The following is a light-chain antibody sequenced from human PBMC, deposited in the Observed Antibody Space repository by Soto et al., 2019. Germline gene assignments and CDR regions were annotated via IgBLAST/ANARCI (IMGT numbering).Light chain of an antibody. CDR2: AAS. CDR3: GQSYSSWA. CDR1: QSISSY. J-gene: IGKJ1*01. V-gene: IGKV1-39*01. Sequence: IHVTWTQTSLPASLGEAVTITVRASQSISSYLNWYQQKQGKAPKLLIYAASSLQSGVPSRFSGSGSGTEFTLTMSCLQPEDFASYYCGQSYSSWACGQGTKVDIK.